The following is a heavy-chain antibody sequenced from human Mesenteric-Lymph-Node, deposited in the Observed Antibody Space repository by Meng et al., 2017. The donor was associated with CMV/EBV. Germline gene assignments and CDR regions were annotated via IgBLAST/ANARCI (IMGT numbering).Heavy chain of an antibody. D-gene: IGHD3-3*01. V-gene: IGHV4-59*01. CDR1: GGSISSNY. CDR3: ARDKVTILGDDAFDI. Sequence: GSLRLSCSVSGGSISSNYWSWIRQPPGKGLEWIGYIYYSGSTNYNPSLKSRVTISVDTSKNQFSLKLSSVTAADTAVYYCARDKVTILGDDAFDIWGQGTMVTVSS. CDR2: IYYSGST. J-gene: IGHJ3*02.